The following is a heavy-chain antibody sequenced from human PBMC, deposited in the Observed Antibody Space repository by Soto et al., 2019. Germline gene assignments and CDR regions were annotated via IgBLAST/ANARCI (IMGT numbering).Heavy chain of an antibody. V-gene: IGHV1-46*01. CDR1: GYTFTSYY. CDR2: INPSGGST. D-gene: IGHD3-22*01. J-gene: IGHJ5*02. CDR3: ARDPNYYDSSGFLFDP. Sequence: ASVKVSCKASGYTFTSYYMHWVRQAPGQGLEWMGIINPSGGSTSYAQKFQGRVTMTRDTSTSTVYMELSSLRSEDTAVYYCARDPNYYDSSGFLFDPWGQGTLVTVSS.